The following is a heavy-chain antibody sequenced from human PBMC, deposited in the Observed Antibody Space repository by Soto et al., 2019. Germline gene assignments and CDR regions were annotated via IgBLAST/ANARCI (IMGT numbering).Heavy chain of an antibody. CDR3: ARGWFGPDV. D-gene: IGHD3-10*01. Sequence: EVQLVESGGGLVQPGGSLRLSCAASGFTLSGRSMHWVRQAPGKGLVYVSGIDSSGTDSSYADSVKGRFTSSRDNAKNMLFLQMNSLRVEDTAVYYCARGWFGPDVWGKGTRVTVSS. J-gene: IGHJ6*04. CDR2: IDSSGTDS. CDR1: GFTLSGRS. V-gene: IGHV3-74*01.